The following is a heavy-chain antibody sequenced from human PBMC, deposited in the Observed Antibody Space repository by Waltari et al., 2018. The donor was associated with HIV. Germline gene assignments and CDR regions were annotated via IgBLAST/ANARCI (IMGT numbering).Heavy chain of an antibody. CDR2: IRRATNEK. Sequence: LVESGGGVVKTGESLRLTCEASGFAFRHYSFNWVRQSPKRGLEGVASIRRATNEKFYLDSVRGRFVSSMDDSESSVHLQMDSVKKEDTGKYFCVRDDPGYGPIDHWGRGTLVTV. CDR1: GFAFRHYS. D-gene: IGHD5-18*01. V-gene: IGHV3-21*04. J-gene: IGHJ5*02. CDR3: VRDDPGYGPIDH.